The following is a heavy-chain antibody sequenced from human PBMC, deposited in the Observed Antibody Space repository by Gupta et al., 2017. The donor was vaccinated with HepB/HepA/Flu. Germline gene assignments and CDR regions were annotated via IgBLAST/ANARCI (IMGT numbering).Heavy chain of an antibody. D-gene: IGHD3-9*01. J-gene: IGHJ4*02. V-gene: IGHV3-11*01. CDR3: ARDFESTGYFRRPIDY. CDR2: IDNTGNDI. Sequence: QVQLVESGGCLVKPGGSLRLSCVASGFTFSDYYMSWVRQAPGKGLEWLSYIDNTGNDIYYADSVRGRFTISRDNAKNSLYLQMNSLRAEDTALYYCARDFESTGYFRRPIDYWGQGTLVTVSS. CDR1: GFTFSDYY.